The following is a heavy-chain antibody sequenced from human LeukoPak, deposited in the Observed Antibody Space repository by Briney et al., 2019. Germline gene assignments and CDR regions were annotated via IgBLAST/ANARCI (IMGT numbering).Heavy chain of an antibody. J-gene: IGHJ4*02. CDR2: LYHGGST. D-gene: IGHD5-24*01. Sequence: SETLSLTCNVFGYSISSAYSWGWIRQPPGKGLEWIGSLYHGGSTYYNPSLKSRVTISVDTSKNQFSLKLSSVTAADTAVYYCAREKTDGYNYPYFDYWGQGTLVTVSS. CDR1: GYSISSAYS. CDR3: AREKTDGYNYPYFDY. V-gene: IGHV4-38-2*02.